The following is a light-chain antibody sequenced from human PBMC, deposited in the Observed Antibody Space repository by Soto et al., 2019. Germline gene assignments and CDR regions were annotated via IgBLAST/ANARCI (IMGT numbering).Light chain of an antibody. CDR3: TSYTTSSPYLV. V-gene: IGLV2-14*03. J-gene: IGLJ3*02. CDR1: SSDVGGYNY. Sequence: QSALTQPASVSGSPGQSITISCTGTSSDVGGYNYVSWYQHHPGKAPKLMIYDVTNRPSGVSNRFSGSKSGNTASLTISVLHAEDEADYYCTSYTTSSPYLVFGGGTKLTVL. CDR2: DVT.